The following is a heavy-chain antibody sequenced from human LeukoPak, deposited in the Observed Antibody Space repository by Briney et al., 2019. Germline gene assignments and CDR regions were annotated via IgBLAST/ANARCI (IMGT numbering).Heavy chain of an antibody. J-gene: IGHJ4*02. V-gene: IGHV1-2*02. Sequence: ASVTVSCKASGYTFTHYYMHWVRQAPAQGFEWMGWINPNDGDTNYAQKFQGRVTITRDTSISTAHMEVSRLRSDDTAVYYCARANFLYCSSTTCLFDYWGQGTLVTVSS. D-gene: IGHD2-2*01. CDR2: INPNDGDT. CDR3: ARANFLYCSSTTCLFDY. CDR1: GYTFTHYY.